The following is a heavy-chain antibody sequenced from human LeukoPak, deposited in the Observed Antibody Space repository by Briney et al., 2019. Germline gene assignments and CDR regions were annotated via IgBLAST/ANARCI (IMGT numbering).Heavy chain of an antibody. CDR3: ARGAWTAYYLDS. V-gene: IGHV3-7*01. J-gene: IGHJ4*02. Sequence: GGSLRLSCATSGFTFSTYWMSWVRQAPGPGLGLVANIKQNGSEITYVDSVEGRFTISRDNAKNTVYLQMNSLTAEDTAVYYCARGAWTAYYLDSWGQGTLVTVSS. CDR2: IKQNGSEI. D-gene: IGHD3/OR15-3a*01. CDR1: GFTFSTYW.